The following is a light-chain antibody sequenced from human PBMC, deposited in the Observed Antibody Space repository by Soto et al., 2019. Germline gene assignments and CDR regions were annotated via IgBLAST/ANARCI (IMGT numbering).Light chain of an antibody. V-gene: IGLV2-14*01. Sequence: QSLLTQPAPVSGSPGQSITISRTRTNNDIGGYDYVSWYQQYPGKAPKLMIYDVSNRPSGVSDRFSGSKSANTASLTISGLQAEDEADYYCDSYTTSSSLYVFGTGTKVTVL. J-gene: IGLJ1*01. CDR3: DSYTTSSSLYV. CDR2: DVS. CDR1: NNDIGGYDY.